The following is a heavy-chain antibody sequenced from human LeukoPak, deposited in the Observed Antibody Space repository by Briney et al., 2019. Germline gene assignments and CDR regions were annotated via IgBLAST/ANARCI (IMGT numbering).Heavy chain of an antibody. D-gene: IGHD1-26*01. V-gene: IGHV3-23*01. J-gene: IGHJ6*02. Sequence: GGSLRLSCAASGFTFSSYAMSWVRQAPGKGLEWVSAISGSGGSTYYADSVKGRFTISRDNSKNTLYLQMNSLRAEDTAVYYCANRFYSGSYYEPGGYGMDVWGQGTTVTVSS. CDR3: ANRFYSGSYYEPGGYGMDV. CDR1: GFTFSSYA. CDR2: ISGSGGST.